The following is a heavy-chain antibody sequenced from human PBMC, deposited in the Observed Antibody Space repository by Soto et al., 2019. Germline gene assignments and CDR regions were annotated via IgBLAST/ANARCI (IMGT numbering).Heavy chain of an antibody. Sequence: QVQLQESGPGLVKPSQTLSLTCTVSGGSISSGGYYWSWIRQHPGKGLEWIGYIYYSGSTYYNPSLKSRVTISVDTSKNQFSLKLSPVTAADTAVYYCARSGYSYGYPYYFDYWGQGTLVTVSS. J-gene: IGHJ4*02. CDR3: ARSGYSYGYPYYFDY. V-gene: IGHV4-31*03. CDR2: IYYSGST. D-gene: IGHD5-18*01. CDR1: GGSISSGGYY.